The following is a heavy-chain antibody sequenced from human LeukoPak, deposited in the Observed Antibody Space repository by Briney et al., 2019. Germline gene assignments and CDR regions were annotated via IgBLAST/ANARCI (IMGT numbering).Heavy chain of an antibody. V-gene: IGHV3-23*01. CDR1: GFTFSSYA. CDR3: ARDRPFFEY. CDR2: ISGSGGST. J-gene: IGHJ4*02. Sequence: GGSLRLSCAASGFTFSSYAMSWVRQAPGKGLEWVSDISGSGGSTYYADSVKGRFTISRDNSKDTLYLQMNSLRAEDTAVYCCARDRPFFEYWGEGALVTVSS.